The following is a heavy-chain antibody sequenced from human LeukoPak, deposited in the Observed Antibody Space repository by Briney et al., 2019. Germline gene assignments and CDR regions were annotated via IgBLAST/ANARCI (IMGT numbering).Heavy chain of an antibody. CDR1: GYSFTDYY. V-gene: IGHV1-2*02. CDR2: INPNTDVT. D-gene: IGHD5-24*01. Sequence: ASVKVSCKASGYSFTDYYMHWVRQAPGHGLEWMGWINPNTDVTNSAQKFQGRVTMTRDTSISTVYMALSSVRSDDTAVYYCARDFRRDGYNLFDYWGQGTLVTVSS. J-gene: IGHJ4*02. CDR3: ARDFRRDGYNLFDY.